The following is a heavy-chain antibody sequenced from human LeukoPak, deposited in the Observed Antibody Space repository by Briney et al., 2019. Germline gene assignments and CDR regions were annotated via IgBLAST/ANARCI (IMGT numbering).Heavy chain of an antibody. CDR3: AGANGVYDSLDY. D-gene: IGHD3-22*01. Sequence: GGSLRLSCVVSGFTFSNYVMHWVRQAPGKGLEWVAVMSYDGSNSYCADSVKGRFTISRDNSKNTLYLQMNSLRAEDTAVYYCAGANGVYDSLDYWGQGTLVTVSS. CDR2: MSYDGSNS. CDR1: GFTFSNYV. V-gene: IGHV3-30*04. J-gene: IGHJ4*02.